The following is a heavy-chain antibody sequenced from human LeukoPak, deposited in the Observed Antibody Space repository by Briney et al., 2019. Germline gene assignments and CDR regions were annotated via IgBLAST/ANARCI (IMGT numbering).Heavy chain of an antibody. CDR1: GFTFSSYW. D-gene: IGHD3-22*01. V-gene: IGHV3-74*01. CDR2: INSDGSST. CDR3: ARDSYYYDSSGYSVLHPFDY. Sequence: GGSLRLSCAASGFTFSSYWMHWVRQAPGKGLVWVSRINSDGSSTSYADSVKGRFTISRDNAKNTLYLQMNSLRAEDTAVYYCARDSYYYDSSGYSVLHPFDYWGQGTLVTVSS. J-gene: IGHJ4*02.